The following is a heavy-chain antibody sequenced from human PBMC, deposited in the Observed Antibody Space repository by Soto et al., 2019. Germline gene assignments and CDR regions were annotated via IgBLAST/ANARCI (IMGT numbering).Heavy chain of an antibody. CDR1: GDSVSSYTAA. V-gene: IGHV6-1*01. CDR2: TYYRSKWYN. J-gene: IGHJ4*02. D-gene: IGHD6-13*01. CDR3: ARGLRGSPGIAAADY. Sequence: SQTLSLTCAISGDSVSSYTAAWNWIRQSPSRGLEWLGRTYYRSKWYNDYAVSVRGRITFNPDTSKNQFSLQLNSVTPEDTAVYYCARGLRGSPGIAAADYWGQGSLVTVSS.